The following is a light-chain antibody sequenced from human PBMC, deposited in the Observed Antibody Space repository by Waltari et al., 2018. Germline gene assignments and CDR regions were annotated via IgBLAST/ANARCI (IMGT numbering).Light chain of an antibody. J-gene: IGLJ2*01. CDR3: SSYTSSSTLYVV. Sequence: QSALTQPASVSGSPGQSITISCPGTSSDVGGYNYASWSQQHPGQAPKLMTYEVSNRPSGVSNRFSGSKSGNTASLTISGLQAEDEADYYCSSYTSSSTLYVVFGGGTKLTVL. CDR1: SSDVGGYNY. V-gene: IGLV2-14*01. CDR2: EVS.